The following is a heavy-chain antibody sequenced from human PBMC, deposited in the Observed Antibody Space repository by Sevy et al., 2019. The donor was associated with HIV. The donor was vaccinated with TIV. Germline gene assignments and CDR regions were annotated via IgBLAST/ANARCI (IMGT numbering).Heavy chain of an antibody. CDR2: IIPIFGTA. J-gene: IGHJ6*02. D-gene: IGHD2-2*01. V-gene: IGHV1-69*13. Sequence: ASVKVSCKASGGTFSSYAISWVRQAPGQGLEWMGGIIPIFGTANYAQKFQGRVTITADESTSTAYMELSSLRSEDTVVYYCARDMTDCSSTSCYYYYYYGMDVWGQGTTVTVSS. CDR1: GGTFSSYA. CDR3: ARDMTDCSSTSCYYYYYYGMDV.